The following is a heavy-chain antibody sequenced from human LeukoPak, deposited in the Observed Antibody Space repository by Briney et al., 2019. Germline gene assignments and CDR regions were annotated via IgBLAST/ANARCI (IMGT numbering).Heavy chain of an antibody. V-gene: IGHV3-23*01. CDR2: ISGSGGST. J-gene: IGHJ4*02. CDR3: AKSSDFWSGYYFDY. Sequence: GRSLRLSCAASGFTFSSYAMHWVRQAPGKGLEWVSAISGSGGSTYYADSVKGRFTISRDNSKNTLYLQMNSLRAEDTAVYYCAKSSDFWSGYYFDYWGQETLVTVSS. CDR1: GFTFSSYA. D-gene: IGHD3-3*01.